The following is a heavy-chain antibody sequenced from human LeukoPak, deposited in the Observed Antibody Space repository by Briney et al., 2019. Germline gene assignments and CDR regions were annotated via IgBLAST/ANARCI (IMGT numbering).Heavy chain of an antibody. J-gene: IGHJ4*02. V-gene: IGHV4-59*01. CDR3: ARHSGRIAARPFDY. CDR1: GGSISSYY. Sequence: SETLSLTCTVSGGSISSYYWSWIRQPPGKGLEWIGYIYYSGSTNYNPSLKSRVTISVDTSKNQFSLKLSSVTAADTAVYYRARHSGRIAARPFDYWGQGTLVTVSS. CDR2: IYYSGST. D-gene: IGHD6-6*01.